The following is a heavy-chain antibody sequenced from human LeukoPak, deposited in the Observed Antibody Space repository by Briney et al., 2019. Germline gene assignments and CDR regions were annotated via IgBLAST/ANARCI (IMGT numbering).Heavy chain of an antibody. CDR1: GGSISSGDYY. D-gene: IGHD2-2*01. CDR3: AREGIVVVPAAMN. CDR2: IYYSGST. Sequence: SETLSLTCTVSGGSISSGDYYWSWIRQPPGKGLEWIGYIYYSGSTYYNPSLKSRVTISVDTSKNQFSLKLSSVTDADTAVYYCAREGIVVVPAAMNWGQGTLVTVSS. J-gene: IGHJ4*02. V-gene: IGHV4-30-4*08.